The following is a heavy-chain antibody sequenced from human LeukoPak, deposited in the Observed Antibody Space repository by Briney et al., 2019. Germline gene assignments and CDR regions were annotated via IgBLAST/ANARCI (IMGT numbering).Heavy chain of an antibody. CDR3: ARGGAARAPTKHDY. J-gene: IGHJ4*02. CDR2: INPNSGGT. Sequence: ASVKVSCKASGYTFTSYYMHWVRQAPGQGLEWMGWINPNSGGTNYAQKFQGRVTMTRDTSISTAYMELSRLRSDDTAVYYCARGGAARAPTKHDYWGQGTLVTVSS. V-gene: IGHV1-2*02. D-gene: IGHD6-6*01. CDR1: GYTFTSYY.